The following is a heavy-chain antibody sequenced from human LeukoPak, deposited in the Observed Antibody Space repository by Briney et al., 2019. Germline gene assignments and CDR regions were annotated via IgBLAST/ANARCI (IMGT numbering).Heavy chain of an antibody. D-gene: IGHD3-22*01. Sequence: PGGSLRLSCAASGFTFSSYGMTWVRQAPGKGLEWVALISYDGSNKYYGDSVKGRFTISRDNSKNTLYLQMNSLRADDTAVYYCATDSSPDFWGQGTLVTVSS. V-gene: IGHV3-30*03. CDR1: GFTFSSYG. CDR3: ATDSSPDF. CDR2: ISYDGSNK. J-gene: IGHJ4*02.